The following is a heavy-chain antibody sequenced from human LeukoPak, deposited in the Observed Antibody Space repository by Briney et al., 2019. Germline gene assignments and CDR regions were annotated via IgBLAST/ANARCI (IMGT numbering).Heavy chain of an antibody. Sequence: PSETLSLTCAFYGGSFSGYYWTWVRQPPGKGLEWIGEINHKGATNYNPSLKSRVTISLDTSKNQFSLKLSSVTAADTAVYYCARGPHFYGSGSYEYSYYYYYYGMDVWGKGTAVTVSS. J-gene: IGHJ6*04. CDR3: ARGPHFYGSGSYEYSYYYYYYGMDV. CDR2: INHKGAT. D-gene: IGHD3-10*01. V-gene: IGHV4-34*01. CDR1: GGSFSGYY.